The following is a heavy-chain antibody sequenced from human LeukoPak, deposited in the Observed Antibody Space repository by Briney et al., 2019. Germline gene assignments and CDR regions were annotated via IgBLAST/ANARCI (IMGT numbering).Heavy chain of an antibody. CDR2: INPSGGST. CDR3: ARGLKLVFGVVITSDY. V-gene: IGHV1-46*01. J-gene: IGHJ4*02. D-gene: IGHD3-3*01. Sequence: ASVKVSCKASGYTFTSYYMHWVRQAPGQGLEWMGIINPSGGSTSYAQKFQGRVTMTRDTSTSTVYMELSSLRSEDTAVYYCARGLKLVFGVVITSDYWGQGTLVTVSS. CDR1: GYTFTSYY.